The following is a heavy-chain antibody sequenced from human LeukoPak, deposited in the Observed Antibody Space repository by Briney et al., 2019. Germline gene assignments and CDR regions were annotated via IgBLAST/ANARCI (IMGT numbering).Heavy chain of an antibody. CDR2: IRYDGSNK. CDR3: AKDEYYYDSSGYYQYNWFDP. V-gene: IGHV3-30*02. CDR1: GFTFSSYG. Sequence: GGSLRLFCAASGFTFSSYGMHWVRQAPGKGLEWVAFIRYDGSNKYYADSVKGRFTISRDNSKNTLYLQMNSLRAEDTAVYYCAKDEYYYDSSGYYQYNWFDPWGQGTLVTVSS. D-gene: IGHD3-22*01. J-gene: IGHJ5*02.